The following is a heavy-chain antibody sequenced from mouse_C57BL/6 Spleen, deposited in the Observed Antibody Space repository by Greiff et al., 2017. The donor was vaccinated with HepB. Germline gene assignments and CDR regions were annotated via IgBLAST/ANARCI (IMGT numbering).Heavy chain of an antibody. J-gene: IGHJ3*01. CDR3: AQIGGITTVPFAY. V-gene: IGHV2-9-1*01. CDR2: IWTGGGT. D-gene: IGHD1-1*01. Sequence: VMLVESGPGLVAPSQSLSISCTVSGFSLTSYAINWVRQPPGQGLEWLGVIWTGGGTNYNSALNFRLSISKDNNKSQVFLKMNSLQTDDTTRYYCAQIGGITTVPFAYWGQGTLVTVSA. CDR1: GFSLTSYA.